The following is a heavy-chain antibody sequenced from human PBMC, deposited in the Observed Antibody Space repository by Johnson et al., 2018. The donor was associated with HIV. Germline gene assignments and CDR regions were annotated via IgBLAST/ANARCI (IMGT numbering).Heavy chain of an antibody. Sequence: QVQLVESGGGVVQPGGSLRLSCAASGFTFSSYGMLWVRQAPGKGLEWVAFTRYDGNNKYYADSVKGRFTISRDNSKNTLYLQMNSLRAEDTAVYYCAKTHDSSGYYGGLDAFDIWGQGTMVTVSS. D-gene: IGHD3-22*01. J-gene: IGHJ3*02. CDR1: GFTFSSYG. CDR3: AKTHDSSGYYGGLDAFDI. CDR2: TRYDGNNK. V-gene: IGHV3-30*02.